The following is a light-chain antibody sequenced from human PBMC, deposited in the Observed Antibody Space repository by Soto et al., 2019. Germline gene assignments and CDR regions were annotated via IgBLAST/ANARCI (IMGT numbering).Light chain of an antibody. CDR2: DVS. CDR3: SSYTSSSTRGVV. J-gene: IGLJ2*01. Sequence: QSALTQPASVSGSPGQSITISCTGTSSDFGGYNYVSWYQQHPGKAPKLMIYDVSNRPSGVSNRFSGSKSGNTASLTISGLQADDEADYYCSSYTSSSTRGVVFGGGTKLTVL. V-gene: IGLV2-14*01. CDR1: SSDFGGYNY.